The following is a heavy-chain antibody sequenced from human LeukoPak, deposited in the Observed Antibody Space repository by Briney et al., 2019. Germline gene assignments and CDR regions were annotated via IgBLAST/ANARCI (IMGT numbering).Heavy chain of an antibody. CDR2: ISAYNGNT. CDR3: ARSDSSGRYGGYYYYYMDV. CDR1: GYTFTSYG. V-gene: IGHV1-18*01. J-gene: IGHJ6*03. Sequence: ASVKVSCKASGYTFTSYGFTWVRQAPGQGLEWMGWISAYNGNTNYAQKLQGRVTMTTDTSTSTAYMELRSLRSADTAVYYCARSDSSGRYGGYYYYYMDVWGKGTTVTVSS. D-gene: IGHD6-19*01.